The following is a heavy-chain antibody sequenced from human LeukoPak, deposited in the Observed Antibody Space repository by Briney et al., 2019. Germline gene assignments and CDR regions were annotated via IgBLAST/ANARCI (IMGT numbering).Heavy chain of an antibody. CDR2: IYYTGNT. Sequence: ASETLSLTCTVSGGSISDYYWTWIRQPPGKGLEWIGYIYYTGNTNYNPSLKGRVTISVDTSKNQFSLKLSSVTAADTAVYYCARGLSLVGATNDYWGQGTLVTVSS. V-gene: IGHV4-59*12. CDR3: ARGLSLVGATNDY. D-gene: IGHD1-26*01. J-gene: IGHJ4*02. CDR1: GGSISDYY.